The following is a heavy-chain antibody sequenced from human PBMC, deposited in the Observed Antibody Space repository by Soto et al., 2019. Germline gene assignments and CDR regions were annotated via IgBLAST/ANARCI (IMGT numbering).Heavy chain of an antibody. CDR2: IYYSGST. D-gene: IGHD6-13*01. CDR3: ARQGKISSSWYRGGGPEYFQH. Sequence: PSETLSLTCTVSGGSISSSSYYWGWIRQPPGKGLEWIGSIYYSGSTYYNPSLKSRVTISVDTSKNQFSLKLSSVTAADTAVYYCARQGKISSSWYRGGGPEYFQHWGQGTLVTVSS. J-gene: IGHJ1*01. CDR1: GGSISSSSYY. V-gene: IGHV4-39*01.